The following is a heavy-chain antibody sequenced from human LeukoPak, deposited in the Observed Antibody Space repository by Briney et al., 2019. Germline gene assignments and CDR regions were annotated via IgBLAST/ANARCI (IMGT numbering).Heavy chain of an antibody. CDR3: ARGRYCSGTSCYKVYYYYMDV. D-gene: IGHD2-2*02. CDR2: IIPIFGTA. V-gene: IGHV1-69*05. J-gene: IGHJ6*03. CDR1: GGTFSSYA. Sequence: SVKVSCKASGGTFSSYAISWVRQAPGQGLEWMGGIIPIFGTANYAQNLQGRVTMNTDTSTSTAYMELRSLTSNDTAVYYCARGRYCSGTSCYKVYYYYMDVWGKGTTVTVSS.